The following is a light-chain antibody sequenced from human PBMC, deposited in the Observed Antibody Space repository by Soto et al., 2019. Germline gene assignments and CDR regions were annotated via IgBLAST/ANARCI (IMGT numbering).Light chain of an antibody. CDR1: TGAVTSGHY. CDR2: ATN. Sequence: QAVVTQEPSLTVSPGGTVTLTCGSSTGAVTSGHYPYWFQQKPGQAPRTLIFATNTKLSWTPARFSGSLLGDKAALTLSGAQPDDEADYYFLLVYPGVVVFGGGTKLTVL. V-gene: IGLV7-46*01. J-gene: IGLJ3*02. CDR3: LLVYPGVVV.